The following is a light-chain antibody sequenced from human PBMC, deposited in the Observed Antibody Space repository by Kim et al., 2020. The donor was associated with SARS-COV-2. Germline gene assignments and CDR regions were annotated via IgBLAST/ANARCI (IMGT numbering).Light chain of an antibody. J-gene: IGKJ4*01. CDR2: GAS. V-gene: IGKV1-39*01. Sequence: ASVGDRVTISCRASQGISISLNWYQQRPGSAPKLLIYGASSLQSGVPSRFSGSGSGTDFTLTISSLQPEDSATYYCQQSHSNPLTFGGGTKVDIK. CDR1: QGISIS. CDR3: QQSHSNPLT.